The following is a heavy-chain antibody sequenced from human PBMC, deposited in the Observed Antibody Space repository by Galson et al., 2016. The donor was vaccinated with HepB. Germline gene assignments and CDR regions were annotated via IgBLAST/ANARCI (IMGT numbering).Heavy chain of an antibody. D-gene: IGHD1-1*01. Sequence: SLRPSCAASAFTFKDSGMTWVRQAPGKGLEVVSRISRSGHSTDYADSVKGRFTISRDNSKNTLSLQMNSLTADDTAIYYCVQGGTAPAVWGKGTTVTVSS. CDR3: VQGGTAPAV. CDR1: AFTFKDSG. V-gene: IGHV3-23*01. J-gene: IGHJ6*04. CDR2: ISRSGHST.